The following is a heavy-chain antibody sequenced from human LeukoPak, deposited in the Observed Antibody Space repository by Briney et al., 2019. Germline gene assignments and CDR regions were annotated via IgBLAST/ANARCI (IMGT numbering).Heavy chain of an antibody. D-gene: IGHD3-16*02. CDR3: ATAVRLGELSPDY. Sequence: ASVKVSCKVSGYTLTELSMHWVRQAPGKGLERMGGFDPEDGETIYAQKFQGRVTMTEDTSTDTAYMELSSLRSEDTAVYYCATAVRLGELSPDYWGQGTLVTVSS. J-gene: IGHJ4*02. V-gene: IGHV1-24*01. CDR2: FDPEDGET. CDR1: GYTLTELS.